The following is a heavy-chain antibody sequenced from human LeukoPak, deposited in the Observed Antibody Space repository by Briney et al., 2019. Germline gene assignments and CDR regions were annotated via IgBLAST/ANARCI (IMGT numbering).Heavy chain of an antibody. CDR3: ARDGSGLYLYYYMDV. Sequence: PGGSLRLSCAPSGFTFTDYSMSWLRQAPGKGLEWGATISTVSTYTFYGDSVKGRFTISRGNAKNSLYLQMSYLTVEDTAVYYCARDGSGLYLYYYMDVWGKGTTVTVSS. D-gene: IGHD6-25*01. CDR2: ISTVSTYT. J-gene: IGHJ6*03. V-gene: IGHV3-21*06. CDR1: GFTFTDYS.